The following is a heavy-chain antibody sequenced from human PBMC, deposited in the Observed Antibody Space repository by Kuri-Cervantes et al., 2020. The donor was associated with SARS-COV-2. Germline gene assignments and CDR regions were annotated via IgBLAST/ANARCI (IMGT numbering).Heavy chain of an antibody. D-gene: IGHD6-19*01. CDR2: INPNSGGT. Sequence: ASVKVSCKASVYTFTGYYMHWVRQAPGQGLEWMGWINPNSGGTNYAQKFQGRVTMTRDTSISTAYMELSRLRSDDTAVYYCAREGMAVAGTFDWGQGTLVTVSS. CDR3: AREGMAVAGTFD. CDR1: VYTFTGYY. V-gene: IGHV1-2*02. J-gene: IGHJ4*02.